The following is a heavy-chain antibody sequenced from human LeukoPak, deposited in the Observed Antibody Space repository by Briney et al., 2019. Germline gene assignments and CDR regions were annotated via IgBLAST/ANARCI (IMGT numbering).Heavy chain of an antibody. Sequence: SETLSLTCTVSGGSISSSSYYWGWIRQPPGKGLEWIGSIYYSGSTYYNPSLKSRVTMSVDTSKNQFSLKLSSVTAADTAVYYCAREGPGIAVAGPCGAFDIWGQGTMVTVSS. D-gene: IGHD6-19*01. CDR3: AREGPGIAVAGPCGAFDI. CDR1: GGSISSSSYY. V-gene: IGHV4-39*07. J-gene: IGHJ3*02. CDR2: IYYSGST.